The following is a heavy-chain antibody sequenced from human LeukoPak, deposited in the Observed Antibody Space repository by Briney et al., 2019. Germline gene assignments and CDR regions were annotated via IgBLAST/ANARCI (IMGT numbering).Heavy chain of an antibody. CDR1: GYTFTSYF. CDR2: INPSGGST. J-gene: IGHJ4*02. D-gene: IGHD6-6*01. V-gene: IGHV1-46*01. CDR3: ARASIAARYRFDY. Sequence: ASVKVSCKASGYTFTSYFMHWLRQAPGQGLEWMGIINPSGGSTSYAQKFQGRVTMTRDTSTSTVYMELSSLRSEDTAVYCCARASIAARYRFDYWGQGTLVTVSS.